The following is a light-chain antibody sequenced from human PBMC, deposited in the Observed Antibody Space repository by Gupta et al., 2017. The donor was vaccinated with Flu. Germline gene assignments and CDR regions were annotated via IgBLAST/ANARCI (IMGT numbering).Light chain of an antibody. Sequence: DIVMTQPPDSLAVSLGERATINCKSSQSLLYKSNNENYLAWYQQKPRQPPKLLIYWASTRESGVPDRFSGSGSGTDFTLTISSLQAEDVAVYYCHQYYRTPPTFGGGTKVEIK. CDR1: QSLLYKSNNENY. V-gene: IGKV4-1*01. CDR2: WAS. J-gene: IGKJ4*01. CDR3: HQYYRTPPT.